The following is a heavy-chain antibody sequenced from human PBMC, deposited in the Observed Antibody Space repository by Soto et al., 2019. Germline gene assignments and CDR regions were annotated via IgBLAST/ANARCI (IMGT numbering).Heavy chain of an antibody. CDR1: GFTFNIYG. CDR3: AKDQASGQGSFDS. J-gene: IGHJ4*02. V-gene: IGHV3-30*18. CDR2: ISYDGSNQ. Sequence: GGSLRLSCAASGFTFNIYGIHGVRQAPDKGLEWVALISYDGSNQYYADSVKGRFTISRDNSKNTLFLQMNSLRADDTAVYYCAKDQASGQGSFDSWGQGTLVTVSS.